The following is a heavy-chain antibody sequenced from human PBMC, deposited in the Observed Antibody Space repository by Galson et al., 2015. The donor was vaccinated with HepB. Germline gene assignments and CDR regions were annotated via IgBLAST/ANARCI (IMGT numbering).Heavy chain of an antibody. CDR1: GFTFSSHW. Sequence: SLRLSCAASGFTFSSHWMRWVRQAPGKGLEWVASTKEDGSEKYYVDSVKGRFTISRDNAQNSLYLQMNNLRAEDTAVYYCARVPLTTRSMDVWGQGTTVTVSS. CDR2: TKEDGSEK. D-gene: IGHD4-11*01. CDR3: ARVPLTTRSMDV. J-gene: IGHJ6*02. V-gene: IGHV3-7*01.